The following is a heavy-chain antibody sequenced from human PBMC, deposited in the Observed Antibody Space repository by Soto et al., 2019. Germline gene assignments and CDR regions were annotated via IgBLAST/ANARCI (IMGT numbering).Heavy chain of an antibody. J-gene: IGHJ4*02. CDR2: FYYSGST. Sequence: ETLSLTCTVSGGSISSYYWSWIRQPPGKGLEWIGYFYYSGSTNYNPSLRSRVSISVDTSKNQFSLKLSSVTAADTAVYYCARGTLTSYFDYWGQGTLVTVSS. CDR1: GGSISSYY. V-gene: IGHV4-59*01. CDR3: ARGTLTSYFDY.